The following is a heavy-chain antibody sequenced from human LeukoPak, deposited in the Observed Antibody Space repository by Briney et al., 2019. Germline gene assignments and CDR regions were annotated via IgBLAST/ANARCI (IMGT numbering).Heavy chain of an antibody. CDR2: IGDSDERS. Sequence: GGPLRLSCAASGFTFSSFAMSWVRQAPGKGPEWVSSIGDSDERSSYADSVKGRFTISRDNSKNTLYLQLNSLTVDDTAVYYCARPAGRVRGWYFDLWGRGTLVTVSS. CDR1: GFTFSSFA. J-gene: IGHJ2*01. CDR3: ARPAGRVRGWYFDL. V-gene: IGHV3-23*01. D-gene: IGHD3-10*02.